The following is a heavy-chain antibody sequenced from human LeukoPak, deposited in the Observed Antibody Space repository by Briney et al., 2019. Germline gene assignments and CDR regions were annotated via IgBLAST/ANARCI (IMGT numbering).Heavy chain of an antibody. CDR3: ARDQVITIFGVIYYYYMDV. D-gene: IGHD3-3*01. CDR2: IKQDGSEK. CDR1: GFTVSSNY. J-gene: IGHJ6*03. Sequence: GGSLRLSCAASGFTVSSNYMSWVRQAPGKGLEWVANIKQDGSEKYYVDSVKGRFTISRDNAKNSLYLQMNSLRAEDTAVYYCARDQVITIFGVIYYYYMDVWGKGTTVTVSS. V-gene: IGHV3-7*01.